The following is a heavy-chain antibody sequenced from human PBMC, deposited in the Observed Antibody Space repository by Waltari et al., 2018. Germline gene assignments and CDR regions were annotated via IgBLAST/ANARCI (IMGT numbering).Heavy chain of an antibody. CDR2: VDPEDGET. V-gene: IGHV1-69-2*01. Sequence: EVQLVQSGAEVKKPGATVKISCQVSGSPFTVYYMHSVQQAPGKGLEWMGLVDPEDGETIYAEKFQGRVTITADTSTDTAYMELSSLRSEDTAVYYCATLGFLEWANWFDPWGQGTLVTVSS. CDR3: ATLGFLEWANWFDP. CDR1: GSPFTVYY. J-gene: IGHJ5*02. D-gene: IGHD3-3*01.